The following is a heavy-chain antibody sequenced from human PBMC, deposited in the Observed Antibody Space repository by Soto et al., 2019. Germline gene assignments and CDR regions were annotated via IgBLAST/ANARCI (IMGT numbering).Heavy chain of an antibody. CDR3: ARCTRDWNYDYYGMDV. V-gene: IGHV1-18*01. CDR1: GYTFSSYG. Sequence: XSVKVSCKASGYTFSSYGISWVRQAPGQGLEWMGWISAYNGNTNYAQKLQGRVTMTTDTSTSTAYMELRSLRSDDTAVYYCARCTRDWNYDYYGMDVWGQGTTVTVSS. J-gene: IGHJ6*02. CDR2: ISAYNGNT. D-gene: IGHD1-1*01.